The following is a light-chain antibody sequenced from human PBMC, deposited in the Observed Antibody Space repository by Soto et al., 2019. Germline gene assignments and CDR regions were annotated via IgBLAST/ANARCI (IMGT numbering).Light chain of an antibody. Sequence: DIVLTQSPGTLSLSPGERATLSCRASQSVSNIYIAWYQQKPGQAPRVLIYGASRRATGIPDRFSGSGSGTDFTLTISRLEPEDFAEYYCQQYSSSFRTFGQGTKVEI. J-gene: IGKJ1*01. CDR3: QQYSSSFRT. CDR1: QSVSNIY. CDR2: GAS. V-gene: IGKV3-20*01.